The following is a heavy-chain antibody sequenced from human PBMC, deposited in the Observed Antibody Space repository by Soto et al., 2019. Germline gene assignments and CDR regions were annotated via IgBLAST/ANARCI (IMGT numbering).Heavy chain of an antibody. D-gene: IGHD3-22*01. Sequence: GASVKVSCEASGYSFATYGFSWVRQAPGQGLECVGWISAHNGDTHYSQKFQGRVTLTTDTSTNTGYMELRSLTSDDTAVYFCATEPIYYNDGSGYYPLGHWGQGTLVTVPQ. V-gene: IGHV1-18*04. CDR2: ISAHNGDT. J-gene: IGHJ4*02. CDR1: GYSFATYG. CDR3: ATEPIYYNDGSGYYPLGH.